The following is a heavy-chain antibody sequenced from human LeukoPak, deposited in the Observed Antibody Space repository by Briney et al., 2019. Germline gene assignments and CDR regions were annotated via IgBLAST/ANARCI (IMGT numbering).Heavy chain of an antibody. CDR1: GGSISSYY. D-gene: IGHD3-22*01. J-gene: IGHJ4*02. Sequence: PSETLSLTCTVSGGSISSYYWSWIRQPAGKGLEWIGRIYTSGSTNYNPSLKSRVTISVDTSKNQFSLKLSSVTAADTAVYYCARYYDSSGYSYYFDYWGQGTLVTVSS. V-gene: IGHV4-4*07. CDR2: IYTSGST. CDR3: ARYYDSSGYSYYFDY.